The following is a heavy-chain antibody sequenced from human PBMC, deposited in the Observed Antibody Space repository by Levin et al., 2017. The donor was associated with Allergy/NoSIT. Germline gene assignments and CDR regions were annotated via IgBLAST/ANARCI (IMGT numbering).Heavy chain of an antibody. CDR2: IWYDESSE. V-gene: IGHV3-33*01. D-gene: IGHD5-24*01. J-gene: IGHJ3*02. CDR3: ARDREVRVGYIDAFDI. Sequence: GGSLRLSCAASGFTFSSYAMHWVRQAPGKGLEWVAVIWYDESSEYYADSVKGRFTISRDNSKNTLYLQMNNLRAEDTAVYYCARDREVRVGYIDAFDIWGQGTTVTVSS. CDR1: GFTFSSYA.